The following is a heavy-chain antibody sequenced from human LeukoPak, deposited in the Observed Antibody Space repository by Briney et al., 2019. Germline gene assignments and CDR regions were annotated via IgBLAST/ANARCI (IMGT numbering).Heavy chain of an antibody. CDR3: ARASYDISYPYLDY. CDR2: ISSSGSTI. CDR1: GFTFSDYY. V-gene: IGHV3-11*04. J-gene: IGHJ4*02. D-gene: IGHD3-9*01. Sequence: PGGSLRLSCAASGFTFSDYYMSWIRQAPGKGLEWVSYISSSGSTIYYADSVKGRFTISRDNTKNSLYLQMNSLRAEDTAVYYCARASYDISYPYLDYWGQGTLVTVSS.